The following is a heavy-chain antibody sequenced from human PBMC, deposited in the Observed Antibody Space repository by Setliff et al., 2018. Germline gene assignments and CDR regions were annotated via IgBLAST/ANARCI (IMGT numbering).Heavy chain of an antibody. CDR1: GYTFTNYA. Sequence: ASVKVSCKASGYTFTNYAISWVRPAPGQGLEWMGWSSAYNGNTTYAQKLQGRVTMTTATSTSTAYMDLRSLRSDDMAVDYCARDPPVLQFFELLPPLDYWGQGTLVTVSS. D-gene: IGHD3-3*01. V-gene: IGHV1-18*03. CDR2: SSAYNGNT. CDR3: ARDPPVLQFFELLPPLDY. J-gene: IGHJ4*02.